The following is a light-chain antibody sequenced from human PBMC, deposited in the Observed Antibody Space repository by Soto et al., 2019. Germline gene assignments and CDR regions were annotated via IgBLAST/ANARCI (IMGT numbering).Light chain of an antibody. CDR1: SSDVGAYDY. V-gene: IGLV2-8*01. CDR3: SSFAGSNNFPYV. Sequence: QSVLTQPPSASGSPGQSVTISCTGTSSDVGAYDYVSWYQQHPGKAPKVMIYEINKRPSGVPDRFSGSKSGNTASLTVSGLQAEDEADYYCSSFAGSNNFPYVFGTGTKVTVL. J-gene: IGLJ1*01. CDR2: EIN.